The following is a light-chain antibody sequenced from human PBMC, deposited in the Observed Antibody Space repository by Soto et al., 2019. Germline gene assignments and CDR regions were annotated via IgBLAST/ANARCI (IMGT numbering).Light chain of an antibody. CDR3: QQRYNWPIT. J-gene: IGKJ5*01. V-gene: IGKV3D-20*02. CDR2: ADS. CDR1: QRVSSNY. Sequence: ESVLTQSPGTLSLSPGERAILSCRASQRVSSNYLAWYQQKPGQAPRLLIYADSNRATGIPARFSGSGSGTDFTLTISSLEPEDFSVYYCQQRYNWPITFGQGTRLEIK.